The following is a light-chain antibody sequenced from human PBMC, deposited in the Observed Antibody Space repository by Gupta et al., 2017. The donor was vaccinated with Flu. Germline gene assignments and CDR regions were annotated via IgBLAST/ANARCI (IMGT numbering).Light chain of an antibody. CDR3: QSADTSGSYIYV. Sequence: ALTQPPSVSVSPGQTARITCSGDALTYQFAFWYQKRPGQAPLLLIYKDIERPSGIPGRFSGSKSGTTAILTVSGVQAEDEADYYCQSADTSGSYIYVFGPGTRVTV. J-gene: IGLJ1*01. CDR1: ALTYQF. V-gene: IGLV3-25*01. CDR2: KDI.